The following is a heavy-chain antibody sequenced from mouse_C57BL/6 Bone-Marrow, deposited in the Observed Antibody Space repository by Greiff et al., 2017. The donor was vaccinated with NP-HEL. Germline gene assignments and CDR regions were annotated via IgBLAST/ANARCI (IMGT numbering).Heavy chain of an antibody. Sequence: VKLQQSGPGLVQPSPTLSITCTASGFSLTSYGVHWVRQSPGKGLEWLGVICRGGGTDYNAAFISKQSISKDNSKSEVFFKMNSLQADDTAIYYCARTAYYSNYVVYWGQGTTLTVSS. J-gene: IGHJ2*01. D-gene: IGHD2-5*01. V-gene: IGHV2-2*01. CDR1: GFSLTSYG. CDR3: ARTAYYSNYVVY. CDR2: ICRGGGT.